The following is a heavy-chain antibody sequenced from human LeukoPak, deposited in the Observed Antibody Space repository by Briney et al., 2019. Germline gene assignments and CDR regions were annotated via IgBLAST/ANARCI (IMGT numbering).Heavy chain of an antibody. J-gene: IGHJ4*02. Sequence: GGSLRLSCAASGFTFNIHEMSWVRQAPGKGLEWVAYIKEDGSEKNYVDSVKGRFTVSRDNAKNSLYLQMNSLRGDDAAIYYCARDWGAAGLWDYWGQGTLVTVSS. V-gene: IGHV3-7*05. CDR2: IKEDGSEK. CDR3: ARDWGAAGLWDY. D-gene: IGHD6-13*01. CDR1: GFTFNIHE.